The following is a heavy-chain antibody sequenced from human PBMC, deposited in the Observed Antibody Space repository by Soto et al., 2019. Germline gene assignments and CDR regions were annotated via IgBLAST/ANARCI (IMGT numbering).Heavy chain of an antibody. CDR3: ARVYYDFWSGYDY. V-gene: IGHV4-31*03. CDR2: IYYSGST. Sequence: SETLSLTCTVSGGSISSGGYYWSWIRQHPGKGLEWIGYIYYSGSTYYNPSLKSRVTISVDTSKNQFPLKLSSVTAADTAVYYCARVYYDFWSGYDYWGQGTLVTVSS. D-gene: IGHD3-3*01. CDR1: GGSISSGGYY. J-gene: IGHJ4*02.